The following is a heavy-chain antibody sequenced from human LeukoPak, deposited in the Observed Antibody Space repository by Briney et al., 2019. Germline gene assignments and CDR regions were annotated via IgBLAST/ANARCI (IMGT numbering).Heavy chain of an antibody. CDR1: GFTVSRNY. Sequence: GGPLRLSCAASGFTVSRNYMSWVRQAPGRGLEWVSVIYSGGTTYYADSVKGRFTISRDISKNTLYLQMNSLTAEDTAVYFCARGGYSYGSQYYFDYWGQGTLVTVFS. CDR2: IYSGGTT. J-gene: IGHJ4*02. CDR3: ARGGYSYGSQYYFDY. V-gene: IGHV3-53*01. D-gene: IGHD3-16*02.